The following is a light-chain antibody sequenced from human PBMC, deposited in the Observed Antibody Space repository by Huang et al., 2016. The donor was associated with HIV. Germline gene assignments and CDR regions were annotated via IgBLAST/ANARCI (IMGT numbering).Light chain of an antibody. Sequence: EVVMTQSPATLSVSPGERVTLSCRASQSVGSNLAWYQQRHGHAPRLLIYTTSTRDAGIPARFSGSGSGTGFTLTISNLQSEDFAVYYCQQYDNGYTFGQGTKLEIK. CDR1: QSVGSN. CDR3: QQYDNGYT. J-gene: IGKJ2*01. CDR2: TTS. V-gene: IGKV3-15*01.